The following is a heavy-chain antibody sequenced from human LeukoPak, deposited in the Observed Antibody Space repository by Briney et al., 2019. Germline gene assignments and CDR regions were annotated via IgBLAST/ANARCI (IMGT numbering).Heavy chain of an antibody. J-gene: IGHJ4*02. CDR3: ARVGVVVPAAPPGPEGLYYFDY. CDR1: GFTFSSYS. CDR2: INHSGST. V-gene: IGHV4-34*01. Sequence: GSLRLSCAASGFTFSSYSMNWVRQPPGKGLEWIGEINHSGSTNYNPSLKSRVTISVDTSKNQFSLKLSSVTAADTAVYYCARVGVVVPAAPPGPEGLYYFDYWGQGTLVTVSS. D-gene: IGHD2-2*01.